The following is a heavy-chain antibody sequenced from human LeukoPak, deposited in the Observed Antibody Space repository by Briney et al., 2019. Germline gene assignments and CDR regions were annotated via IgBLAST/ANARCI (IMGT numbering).Heavy chain of an antibody. CDR2: IYYSGST. CDR3: ARRGVRGYDYPFDY. J-gene: IGHJ4*02. D-gene: IGHD5-12*01. CDR1: GGSISGYY. Sequence: SETLSLTCTVSGGSISGYYWSWVRQPPGKGLDWIGYIYYSGSTNYNPSLKSRVTISVDTSKNQFSLKLSSVTAADTAVYYCARRGVRGYDYPFDYWGQGTLVSVSS. V-gene: IGHV4-59*08.